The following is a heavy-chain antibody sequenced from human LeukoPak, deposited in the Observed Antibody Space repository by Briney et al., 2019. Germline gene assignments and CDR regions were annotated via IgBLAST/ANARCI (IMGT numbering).Heavy chain of an antibody. CDR3: ASDYYCSSTSCRAAEYFQH. J-gene: IGHJ1*01. Sequence: PSETLSLTCAVSGGSFSGYYWSWIRQPPGKGLEWIGEINHSRSTNYNPSLKSRVTISVDTSKNQFSLKLSSVTAADTAVYYCASDYYCSSTSCRAAEYFQHWGQGTLVTVSS. CDR2: INHSRST. D-gene: IGHD2-2*01. CDR1: GGSFSGYY. V-gene: IGHV4-34*01.